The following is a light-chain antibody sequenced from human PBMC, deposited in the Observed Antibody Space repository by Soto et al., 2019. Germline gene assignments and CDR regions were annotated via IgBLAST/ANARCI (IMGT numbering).Light chain of an antibody. CDR1: QSINNY. V-gene: IGKV1-39*01. Sequence: DIQLAQSPSSLSASVGYRFTITCRARQSINNYLNWYQQKPGKAPNLLIYAASSLQSGVSSRFSGSGSGTDFTLTISSLQTEDSATYYCQQSYSLPYTFGQGTKVDIK. J-gene: IGKJ2*01. CDR2: AAS. CDR3: QQSYSLPYT.